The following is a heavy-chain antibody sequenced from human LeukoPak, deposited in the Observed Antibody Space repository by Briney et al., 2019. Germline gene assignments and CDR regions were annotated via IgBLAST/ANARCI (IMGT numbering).Heavy chain of an antibody. D-gene: IGHD2-15*01. J-gene: IGHJ4*02. CDR1: GFTFSSYG. Sequence: GGSLRLSCAASGFTFSSYGMHWVRQAPGKGLEWVAFIRYDGSNKYYADSVKGRFTISRDNSKDTLYLQMNSLRAEDTAVYYCARDLLHCSGGSYSYRDYWGQGTLVTVSS. V-gene: IGHV3-30*02. CDR3: ARDLLHCSGGSYSYRDY. CDR2: IRYDGSNK.